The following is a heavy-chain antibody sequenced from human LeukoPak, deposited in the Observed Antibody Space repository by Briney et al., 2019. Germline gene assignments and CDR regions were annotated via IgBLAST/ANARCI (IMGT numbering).Heavy chain of an antibody. CDR2: INSDGSST. Sequence: GGSLRLSCAASGFTFSSYWMHWVRQAPGKGLVWVSRINSDGSSTTYANSVKGRFTISRDNSKNTLYLQMNSLRAEDTAVYYCAKVYGDLPNFDYWGQGTLVTVSS. CDR3: AKVYGDLPNFDY. D-gene: IGHD4-17*01. J-gene: IGHJ4*02. CDR1: GFTFSSYW. V-gene: IGHV3-74*01.